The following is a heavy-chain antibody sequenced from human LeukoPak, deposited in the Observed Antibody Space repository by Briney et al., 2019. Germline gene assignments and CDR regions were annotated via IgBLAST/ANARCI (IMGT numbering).Heavy chain of an antibody. CDR2: IKHDGSEK. D-gene: IGHD5/OR15-5a*01. CDR3: ARQKYLRGPDVEYFDY. J-gene: IGHJ4*02. V-gene: IGHV3-7*01. CDR1: GFTFSSYW. Sequence: GGSLRLSCAASGFTFSSYWMSWVRQAPGKGLEWVANIKHDGSEKYYVDSVKGRFTISRDNAKNSLYLQMNSLRAEDTAVYYCARQKYLRGPDVEYFDYWGQGTLVTVSS.